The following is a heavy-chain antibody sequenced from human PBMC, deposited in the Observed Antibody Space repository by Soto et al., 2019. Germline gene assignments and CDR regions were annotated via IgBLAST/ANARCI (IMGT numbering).Heavy chain of an antibody. D-gene: IGHD3-10*01. CDR1: GCTFSSYS. CDR2: ISSSSSYI. Sequence: WWSLRLSCAASGCTFSSYSMNWVLQYTGKGLEWVSSISSSSSYIYYADSVKGRFTISRDNAKNSLYLQMNSLRAEDTAVYYFARDAVLWSGELSGLFDYWGQGTLVTVSS. CDR3: ARDAVLWSGELSGLFDY. J-gene: IGHJ4*02. V-gene: IGHV3-21*01.